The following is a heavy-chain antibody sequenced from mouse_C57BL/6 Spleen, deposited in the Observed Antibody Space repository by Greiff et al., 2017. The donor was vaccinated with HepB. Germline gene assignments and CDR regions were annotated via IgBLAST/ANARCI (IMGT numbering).Heavy chain of an antibody. Sequence: VQLQQPGAELVKPGASVKLSCKASGYTFTSYWMQWVKQRPGQGLGWIGEIDPSDSYTNYNQKFKGKATLTVDTSSSTAYMQLSSLTSEDSAVYYCARDYGRYYFDYWGQGTTLTVSS. CDR2: IDPSDSYT. V-gene: IGHV1-50*01. CDR1: GYTFTSYW. D-gene: IGHD1-1*01. CDR3: ARDYGRYYFDY. J-gene: IGHJ2*01.